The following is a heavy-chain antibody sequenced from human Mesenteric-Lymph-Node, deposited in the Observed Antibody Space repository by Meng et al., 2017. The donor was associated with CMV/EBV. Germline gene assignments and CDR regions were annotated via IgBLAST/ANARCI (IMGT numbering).Heavy chain of an antibody. CDR2: ISGSGGST. J-gene: IGHJ6*02. V-gene: IGHV3-23*01. CDR3: AKDGRRGTVTTWLGMDV. CDR1: GFTFSSYA. D-gene: IGHD4-11*01. Sequence: GESLKISCAASGFTFSSYAMSWVRQAPGKGLEWVSAISGSGGSTYYADSVKGRFTISRDNSKNTLYLQMNSLRAEDTAVYYCAKDGRRGTVTTWLGMDVWGQGTTVTVSS.